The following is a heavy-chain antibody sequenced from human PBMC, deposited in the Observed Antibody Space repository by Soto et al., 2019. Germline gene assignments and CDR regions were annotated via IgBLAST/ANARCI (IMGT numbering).Heavy chain of an antibody. V-gene: IGHV3-33*01. Sequence: QVQLVESGGGVVQPGTSLRLSCAASGFTFSSLAFSSHGLHWVRQAPGKGLEWVAVIWYDGSQIYYSDSVMGRFTISRDNSKNTFYLQMNSLRVEDTALYYCARDQSSSSKGGMDVWGQGTTVTVSS. CDR1: GFTFSSLAFSSHG. CDR3: ARDQSSSSKGGMDV. CDR2: IWYDGSQI. D-gene: IGHD2-2*01. J-gene: IGHJ6*02.